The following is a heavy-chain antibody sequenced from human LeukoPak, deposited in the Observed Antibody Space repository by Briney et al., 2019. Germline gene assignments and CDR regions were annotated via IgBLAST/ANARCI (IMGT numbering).Heavy chain of an antibody. J-gene: IGHJ5*02. D-gene: IGHD1-7*01. CDR3: ARHPNNWNYSWFDP. CDR1: GVSISSYY. CDR2: IYTSGST. Sequence: SEILSLTCTVSGVSISSYYWSWIRQPPRKGLEWIGYIYTSGSTNYNPSLKSRVTIPVDTSKTQFSLKLGSVTDADTAVYYCARHPNNWNYSWFDPWGEGTMVTVSS. V-gene: IGHV4-4*09.